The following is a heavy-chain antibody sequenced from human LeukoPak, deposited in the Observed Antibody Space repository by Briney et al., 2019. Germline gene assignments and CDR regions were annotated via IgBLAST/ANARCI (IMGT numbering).Heavy chain of an antibody. V-gene: IGHV3-33*01. CDR3: AREAYGDYVVDY. CDR2: IWYDGSNK. CDR1: GFTFRSYG. Sequence: PGGSLRLSCAASGFTFRSYGMHWVRQAPGKGLEWVAVIWYDGSNKYYADSVKGRFTISRDNSKNTLYLQMNSLRAEDTAVYYCAREAYGDYVVDYWGQGTLVTVSS. J-gene: IGHJ4*02. D-gene: IGHD4-17*01.